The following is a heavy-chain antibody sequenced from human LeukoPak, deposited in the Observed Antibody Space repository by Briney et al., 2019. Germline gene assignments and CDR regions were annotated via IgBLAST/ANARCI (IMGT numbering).Heavy chain of an antibody. J-gene: IGHJ4*02. CDR1: GYTFTSYD. CDR3: ARSIVGVRKRNDY. V-gene: IGHV1-8*01. CDR2: MNPNSGHT. Sequence: ASETVSYKPSGYTFTSYDIIWVRQAPGQGLEWMGWMNPNSGHTGYAQKFQGRVTMTRTTSISTAYMELTSLTSEDSAVYYWARSIVGVRKRNDYWGQGTLVTVSS. D-gene: IGHD1-26*01.